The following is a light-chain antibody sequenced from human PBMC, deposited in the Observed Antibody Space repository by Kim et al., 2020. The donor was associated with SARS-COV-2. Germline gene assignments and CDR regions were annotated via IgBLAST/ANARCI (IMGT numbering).Light chain of an antibody. CDR1: QSVGRIY. Sequence: LSPGERATLSCRASQSVGRIYLAWYRQKPGQALRLLILGASSRDTGIPDRFSGSGYGTDFTLTIRRLEPEEFVVYYCQQYASVPLTFGQGTKLEI. CDR2: GAS. V-gene: IGKV3-20*01. CDR3: QQYASVPLT. J-gene: IGKJ1*01.